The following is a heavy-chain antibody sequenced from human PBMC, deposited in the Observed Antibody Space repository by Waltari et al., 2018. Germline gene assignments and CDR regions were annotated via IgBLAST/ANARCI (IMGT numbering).Heavy chain of an antibody. Sequence: EVQLVESGGGLVQPGGSLRLSCAASGFTCSSYAMSWVRQAPGKGLEWVSAIRGSGGSTYYADSVKGRFTISRDNSKNTLYLQMNSLRAEDTAVYYCAKGANADYSNFKRKNYYYYYYMDVWGKGTTVTVSS. J-gene: IGHJ6*03. CDR3: AKGANADYSNFKRKNYYYYYYMDV. CDR1: GFTCSSYA. CDR2: IRGSGGST. D-gene: IGHD4-4*01. V-gene: IGHV3-23*04.